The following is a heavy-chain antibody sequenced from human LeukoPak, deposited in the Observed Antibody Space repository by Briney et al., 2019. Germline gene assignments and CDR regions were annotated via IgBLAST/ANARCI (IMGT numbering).Heavy chain of an antibody. CDR1: GYTFSSYG. CDR3: AGYYDSSGYYYSLRWFDP. D-gene: IGHD3-22*01. CDR2: IIPILGIA. J-gene: IGHJ5*02. Sequence: ASVKVSCKTSGYTFSSYGITWVRQAPGQGLEWMGRIIPILGIANYAQKFQGRVTITADKSTSTAYMELSSLRSEDTAVYYCAGYYDSSGYYYSLRWFDPWGQGTLVTVSS. V-gene: IGHV1-69*04.